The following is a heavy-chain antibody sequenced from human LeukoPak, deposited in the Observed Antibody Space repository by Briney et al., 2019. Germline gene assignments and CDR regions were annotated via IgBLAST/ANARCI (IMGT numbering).Heavy chain of an antibody. J-gene: IGHJ4*02. Sequence: GGSLRLSCAASGFTFSSYSMSWVRQAPGKGLEWVSSIGDASIDYADSVKGRFTISRDNAKESLYLQMNSLRDEDTAMYYCSRGGGCTRTSCYYPDYWGQGTLVTVSS. CDR1: GFTFSSYS. CDR2: IGDASI. V-gene: IGHV3-48*02. D-gene: IGHD2-2*01. CDR3: SRGGGCTRTSCYYPDY.